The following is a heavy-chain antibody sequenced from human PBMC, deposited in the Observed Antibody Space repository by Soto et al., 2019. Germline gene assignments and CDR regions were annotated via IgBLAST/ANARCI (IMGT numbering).Heavy chain of an antibody. V-gene: IGHV3-64D*06. D-gene: IGHD5-18*01. CDR1: GFTFSSYA. CDR3: VLDTAMSTSFDY. J-gene: IGHJ4*02. CDR2: LGSNGGNT. Sequence: PGGSLRLSCSASGFTFSSYAMHWVRQAPGKGLEYVSALGSNGGNTYYADSVRGRFTISRDNSKNTLYLQMSSLRTEDTAVYYCVLDTAMSTSFDYWGLGTLVTVSS.